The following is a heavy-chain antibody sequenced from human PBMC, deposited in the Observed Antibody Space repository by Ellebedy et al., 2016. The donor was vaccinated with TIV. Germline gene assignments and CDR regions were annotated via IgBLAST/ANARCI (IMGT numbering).Heavy chain of an antibody. J-gene: IGHJ4*02. V-gene: IGHV3-30-3*01. CDR1: GFTLSSYA. CDR2: ISYDGSNK. Sequence: GGSLRLSCAASGFTLSSYAMHWVRQAPGKGLEWVAVISYDGSNKYYADSVKGRFTISRDNSKNTLYLQMNSLRAEDTAVYYCARDLANWGQGTLVTVSS. CDR3: ARDLAN.